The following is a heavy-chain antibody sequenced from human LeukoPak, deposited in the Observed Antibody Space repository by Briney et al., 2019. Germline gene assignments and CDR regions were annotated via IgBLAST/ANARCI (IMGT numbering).Heavy chain of an antibody. V-gene: IGHV3-9*01. CDR3: AKDISGRATVTFQPFYYYGMDV. D-gene: IGHD4-17*01. Sequence: GGSLRLSCAASGFTFDDYAMHWVRQAPGKGLEWVSGISWNSGSIGYADSVKGRFTISRDNAKNSLYLQMNSLRAEDTALYYCAKDISGRATVTFQPFYYYGMDVWGQGTTVTVSS. CDR1: GFTFDDYA. CDR2: ISWNSGSI. J-gene: IGHJ6*02.